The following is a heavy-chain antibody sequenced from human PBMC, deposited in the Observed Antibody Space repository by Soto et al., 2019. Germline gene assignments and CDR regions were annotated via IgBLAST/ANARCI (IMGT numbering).Heavy chain of an antibody. Sequence: QVHLEQSGAEVKKPGTSMKVSCKAYGGSFSTNEIDWVRQAPGQGLEWMGRIFPNVGTADYAQKFEGRLSIIADESTSTVFMELSRLISADTAVYFCARARYSSRWGTFDRWGQGTQVAVSS. J-gene: IGHJ4*02. CDR3: ARARYSSRWGTFDR. CDR2: IFPNVGTA. V-gene: IGHV1-69*01. CDR1: GGSFSTNE. D-gene: IGHD6-19*01.